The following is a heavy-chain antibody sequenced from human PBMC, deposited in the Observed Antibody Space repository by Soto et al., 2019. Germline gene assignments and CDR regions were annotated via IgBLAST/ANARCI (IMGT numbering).Heavy chain of an antibody. J-gene: IGHJ3*02. D-gene: IGHD4-17*01. CDR1: GGSITSNTYY. V-gene: IGHV4-31*03. Sequence: QVQLQESGPGLVKPSQTLSLTCSVSGGSITSNTYYWSWIRQHPGKGLEWIGYIYISGITYYNPSLKSRVTISIFTSKNQFSLQLNSVTAADTAVYYCASEPTVTTACYDAFDMWGQGTMVTVSA. CDR2: IYISGIT. CDR3: ASEPTVTTACYDAFDM.